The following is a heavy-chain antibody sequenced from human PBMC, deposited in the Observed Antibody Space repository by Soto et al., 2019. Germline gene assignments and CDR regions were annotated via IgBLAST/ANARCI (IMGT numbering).Heavy chain of an antibody. Sequence: EVQLVETGGGLIQPGGSLRLSCGVSGFTVSDSRMTWVRQAPGQGLEWVSDLYFYGSANYADSVRGRFTISKDDSKNTVFLQMNNLRAEDTAVYYCARVGTSESFFDYWGQGTLVSVSP. J-gene: IGHJ4*02. CDR3: ARVGTSESFFDY. V-gene: IGHV3-53*02. D-gene: IGHD7-27*01. CDR1: GFTVSDSR. CDR2: LYFYGSA.